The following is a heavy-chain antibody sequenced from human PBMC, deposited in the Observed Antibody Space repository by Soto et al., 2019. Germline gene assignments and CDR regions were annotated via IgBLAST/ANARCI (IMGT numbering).Heavy chain of an antibody. D-gene: IGHD3-9*01. CDR2: INPSGGST. CDR1: GYTFTSYY. V-gene: IGHV1-46*01. J-gene: IGHJ6*02. CDR3: ARDLQGLAYYDILTGYHYYYGMDV. Sequence: ASVKVSCKASGYTFTSYYMHWVRQAPGQGLEWMGIINPSGGSTSYAQKFQGRVTMTRDTSTSTVYMELSSLRSEDTAVYYCARDLQGLAYYDILTGYHYYYGMDVWGQGTTVTVSS.